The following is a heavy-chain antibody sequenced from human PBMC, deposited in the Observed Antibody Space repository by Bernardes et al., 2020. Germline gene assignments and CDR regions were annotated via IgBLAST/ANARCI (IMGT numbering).Heavy chain of an antibody. CDR3: ARDLTSWVKQPGGYYGMDV. V-gene: IGHV4-59*01. D-gene: IGHD6-13*01. Sequence: SETLSLTCTVSGGSISSYYWSWIRQPPGKGLEWIGYIYYSGSTNYNPSLKSRVTISVDTSKNQFSLKLSSVTAADTAVYYCARDLTSWVKQPGGYYGMDVWGQGTTVTVSS. CDR2: IYYSGST. J-gene: IGHJ6*02. CDR1: GGSISSYY.